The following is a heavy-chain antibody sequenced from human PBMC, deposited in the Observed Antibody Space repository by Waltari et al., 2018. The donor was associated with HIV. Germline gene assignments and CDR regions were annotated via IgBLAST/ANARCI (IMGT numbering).Heavy chain of an antibody. Sequence: EVQLLESGGGLVQPGGSLRVACAAAGFSFSNYAMSWVRQAPGKGLEWVAVVRDIDSTYYVDSVKGRFIISRDDSKDSLYLQMNSLRVEDTAVYYCAKDDRASRGLDDWGQGTLVTVSS. D-gene: IGHD5-12*01. CDR3: AKDDRASRGLDD. V-gene: IGHV3-23*01. CDR2: VRDIDST. CDR1: GFSFSNYA. J-gene: IGHJ4*02.